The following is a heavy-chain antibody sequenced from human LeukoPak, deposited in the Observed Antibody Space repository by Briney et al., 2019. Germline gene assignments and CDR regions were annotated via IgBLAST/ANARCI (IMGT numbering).Heavy chain of an antibody. J-gene: IGHJ1*01. Sequence: KASETLSHTCAVSGGSISSDNWWSWVRQPPGKGLEWIGEIYHSGSTNYNPSLQSRVTISVDKSNNHFSLRLTSVTAADTAVYYCATNGWYCLDHWGQGALVTVSS. CDR3: ATNGWYCLDH. CDR2: IYHSGST. V-gene: IGHV4-4*02. D-gene: IGHD6-19*01. CDR1: GGSISSDNW.